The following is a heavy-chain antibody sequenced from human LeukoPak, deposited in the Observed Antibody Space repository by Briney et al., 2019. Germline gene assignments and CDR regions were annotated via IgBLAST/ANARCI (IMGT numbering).Heavy chain of an antibody. J-gene: IGHJ4*02. CDR2: ISGSGGST. D-gene: IGHD6-6*01. CDR1: GFTFTSYA. CDR3: AKMGVVAARPGTFNY. V-gene: IGHV3-23*01. Sequence: GGSLRLSCAASGFTFTSYAMSWVRQAPGKGLEWVSAISGSGGSTYHADSMKGRFTISRDNSKNTLYLQMNSLRAEDTAVYYCAKMGVVAARPGTFNYWGQGTLVTVSS.